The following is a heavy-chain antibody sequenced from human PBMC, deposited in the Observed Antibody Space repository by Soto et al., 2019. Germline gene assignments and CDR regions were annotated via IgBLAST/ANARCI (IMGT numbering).Heavy chain of an antibody. CDR3: ARSYDFWTSFDY. D-gene: IGHD3-3*01. V-gene: IGHV1-3*01. J-gene: IGHJ4*02. CDR2: INAGNGNT. Sequence: ASVKVSCKASGYTFTSYAMHWVRQAPGQRLEWMGGINAGNGNTKFSQKFQGRVTMTRDTSASTAYMELSSLRSEDTAVYYCARSYDFWTSFDYWGQGTLVTVSS. CDR1: GYTFTSYA.